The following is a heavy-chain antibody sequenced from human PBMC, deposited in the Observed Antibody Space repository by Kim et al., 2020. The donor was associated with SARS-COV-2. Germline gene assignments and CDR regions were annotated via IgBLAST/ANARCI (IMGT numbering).Heavy chain of an antibody. J-gene: IGHJ3*02. CDR1: GGSISSYY. V-gene: IGHV4-59*01. CDR2: IYYSGST. CDR3: ARGRHTNKRRITIFVGWSRGDAFDI. Sequence: SETLSLTCTVSGGSISSYYWSWIRQPPGKGLEWIGYIYYSGSTNYNPSLKSRVTISVDTSKNQFSLKLSSVTAADTAVYYCARGRHTNKRRITIFVGWSRGDAFDIWGQGTMVTVSS. D-gene: IGHD3-3*01.